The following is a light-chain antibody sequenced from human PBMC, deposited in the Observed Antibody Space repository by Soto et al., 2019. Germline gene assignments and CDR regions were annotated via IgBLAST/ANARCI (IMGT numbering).Light chain of an antibody. Sequence: QSVLTQPPSASGTPGQRVIISCSGSNFNIGTNYVYWYQQLPGTAPKLLICKNDQRPSGVPDRFSGSKSGTSASLAISGLRSDDEADYYCATWDGNLSAVVFGGGTKVTVL. J-gene: IGLJ2*01. CDR1: NFNIGTNY. CDR2: KND. CDR3: ATWDGNLSAVV. V-gene: IGLV1-47*01.